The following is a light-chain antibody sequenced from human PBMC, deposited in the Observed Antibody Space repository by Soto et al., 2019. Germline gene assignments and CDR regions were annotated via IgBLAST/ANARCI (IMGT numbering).Light chain of an antibody. CDR2: DAS. V-gene: IGKV3-11*01. CDR3: QQRSNWPLT. CDR1: QSVSNY. Sequence: EIELTQSPATLSLSPGEGATLSCRASQSVSNYLAWYQQKPGQAPRLLIYDASKRATGIPARFSGSGSGTDFTLTISSLEPEDFAVYYCQQRSNWPLTFGGGTKVDIK. J-gene: IGKJ4*01.